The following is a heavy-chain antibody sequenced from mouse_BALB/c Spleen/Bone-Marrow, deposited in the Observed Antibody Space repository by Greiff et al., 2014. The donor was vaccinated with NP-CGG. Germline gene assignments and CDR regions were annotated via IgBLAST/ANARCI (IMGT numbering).Heavy chain of an antibody. CDR3: ARRYDYAMDY. J-gene: IGHJ4*01. CDR1: GYTFTSYT. Sequence: QVQLKESGAELARPGASVKMSCKASGYTFTSYTMHWVKQRPGQGLEWIGYINPSSGYTNYNQKFKDKATLTADKSSSTAYMQLSSLASEDSAVYYCARRYDYAMDYWGQGTSVTVSS. V-gene: IGHV1-4*01. CDR2: INPSSGYT. D-gene: IGHD2-14*01.